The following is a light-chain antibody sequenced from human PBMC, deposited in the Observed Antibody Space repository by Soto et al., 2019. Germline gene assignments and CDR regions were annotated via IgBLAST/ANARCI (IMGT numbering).Light chain of an antibody. Sequence: ENVLTQSPGTLSLSPGERATLSCRASQTVSSYLTWYQQRPGQAPRLLIYGASKRATGIPDRFCGSGSGTDFTLTISTLVPEDSALYYCQQYGTSPITFGQGTLLEIK. J-gene: IGKJ5*01. CDR3: QQYGTSPIT. V-gene: IGKV3-20*01. CDR1: QTVSSY. CDR2: GAS.